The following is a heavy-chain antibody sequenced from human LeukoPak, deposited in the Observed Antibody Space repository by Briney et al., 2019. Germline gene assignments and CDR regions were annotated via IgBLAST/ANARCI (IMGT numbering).Heavy chain of an antibody. J-gene: IGHJ5*02. CDR1: GGSISSGSYY. CDR2: IYTSGST. Sequence: SETLSLTCTASGGSISSGSYYWSWIRQPAGKGLEWIGRIYTSGSTNYNPSLKSLVTISVDTSKNQFSLKLSSVTAADTAVYYCARGIAARLVVNWFDPWGQGTLVTVSS. D-gene: IGHD6-6*01. CDR3: ARGIAARLVVNWFDP. V-gene: IGHV4-61*02.